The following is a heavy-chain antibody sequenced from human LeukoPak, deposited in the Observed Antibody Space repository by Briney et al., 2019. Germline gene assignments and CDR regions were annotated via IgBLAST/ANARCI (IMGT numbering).Heavy chain of an antibody. CDR3: AREGYGSNVDY. V-gene: IGHV3-13*01. CDR2: FGTGDTDGDT. D-gene: IGHD4-23*01. Sequence: PGGSLRLSCTASGFTFSSYGVHWVRQAPGKGLEWVAAFGTGDTDGDTYYPASVKGRFFISSDNGKNSFHIQMNRLTAGDTSVSYCAREGYGSNVDYWGQGTLVTVSS. CDR1: GFTFSSYG. J-gene: IGHJ4*02.